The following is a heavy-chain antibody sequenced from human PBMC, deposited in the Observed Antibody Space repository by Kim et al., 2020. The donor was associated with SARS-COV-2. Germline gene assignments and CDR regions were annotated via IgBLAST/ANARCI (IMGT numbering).Heavy chain of an antibody. CDR2: ISYDGRND. V-gene: IGHV3-30*18. CDR3: AKAQGSYFGAFDV. D-gene: IGHD3-10*01. Sequence: GGSLRLSCAASGFSFSSYGMHWVRRAPGKGLEWVAVISYDGRNDYYTDSVRGRFTISRDNSKNTLYLQINSLRVEDTAVYYCAKAQGSYFGAFDVWGQGTLVTVSS. CDR1: GFSFSSYG. J-gene: IGHJ4*02.